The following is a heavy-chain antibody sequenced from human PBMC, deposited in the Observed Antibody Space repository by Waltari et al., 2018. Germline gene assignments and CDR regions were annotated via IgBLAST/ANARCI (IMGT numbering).Heavy chain of an antibody. CDR2: MYDRLYI. D-gene: IGHD1-26*01. CDR1: GGTMGGYY. Sequence: QVQLQESGPGLLKPSETLSLTCNVSGGTMGGYYWSWIRQPPGKGLEWIGYMYDRLYIFYKPSLKSRVTMALDVSKNQFFLEMTSVTAADTAIYYCARVKGLGTSDYGMDVWGQGTKVIVSS. V-gene: IGHV4-59*01. CDR3: ARVKGLGTSDYGMDV. J-gene: IGHJ6*02.